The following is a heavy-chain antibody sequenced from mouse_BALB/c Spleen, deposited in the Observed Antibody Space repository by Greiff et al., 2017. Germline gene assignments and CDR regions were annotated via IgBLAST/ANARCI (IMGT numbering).Heavy chain of an antibody. CDR2: INPSTGYT. CDR3: ARYYGQAWFAY. V-gene: IGHV1-7*01. Sequence: QVQLQQSGAELAKPGASVKMSCKASGYTFTSYWMHWVKQRPGQGLEWIGYINPSTGYTEYNQKFKDKATLTADKSSSTAYMQLSSLTSEDSAVYYCARYYGQAWFAYWGQGTLVTVSA. D-gene: IGHD1-2*01. J-gene: IGHJ3*01. CDR1: GYTFTSYW.